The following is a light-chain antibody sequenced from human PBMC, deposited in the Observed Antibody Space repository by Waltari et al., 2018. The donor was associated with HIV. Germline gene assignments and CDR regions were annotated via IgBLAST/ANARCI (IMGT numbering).Light chain of an antibody. CDR3: QSADTSDAYV. J-gene: IGLJ1*01. V-gene: IGLV3-25*03. CDR2: RDK. CDR1: ALAKKY. Sequence: SYELTQPPSVSVSPGQTARITCSGAALAKKYAYWYHQKPGQAPVLVIYRDKERPSGIPERFSGSSSGTTVTLTISGVQAEDEADYYCQSADTSDAYVFGTGTKVTVL.